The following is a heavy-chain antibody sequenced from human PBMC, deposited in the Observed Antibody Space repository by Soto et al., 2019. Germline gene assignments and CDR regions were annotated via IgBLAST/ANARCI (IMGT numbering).Heavy chain of an antibody. J-gene: IGHJ4*02. V-gene: IGHV4-39*01. Sequence: SETLSLTCAVSGGSISGSYYYWGWLRQSPGRGPEWIGSVFYTGFTSYNPSLESRVSVSVDTSKNQFSLKVSAVTAADTAVYYCASPQKGYNWNYFDHWGQGALVTVSS. D-gene: IGHD1-20*01. CDR3: ASPQKGYNWNYFDH. CDR2: VFYTGFT. CDR1: GGSISGSYYY.